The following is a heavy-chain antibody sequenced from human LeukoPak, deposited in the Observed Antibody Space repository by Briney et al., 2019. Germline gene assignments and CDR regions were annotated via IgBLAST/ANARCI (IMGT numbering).Heavy chain of an antibody. J-gene: IGHJ5*02. D-gene: IGHD2-15*01. Sequence: ASVKVSCKASGYTFTGYYMHWVRQAPGQGLEWMGWINPNSGGTNYAQKFQGRVTMTRDTSISTAYMELSRLRSDDTTVYYCARAGGFHNWFDPWGQGTLVTVSS. CDR3: ARAGGFHNWFDP. V-gene: IGHV1-2*02. CDR2: INPNSGGT. CDR1: GYTFTGYY.